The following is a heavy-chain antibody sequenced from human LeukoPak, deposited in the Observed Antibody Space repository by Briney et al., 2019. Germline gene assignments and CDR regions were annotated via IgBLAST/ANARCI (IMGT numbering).Heavy chain of an antibody. CDR3: ARWGHFDTSGYFVVDY. Sequence: SETLSLTCTISDGSISSYYWNWIRQSPGKGLEWIGHIHHSGSTHYNPSLQSRVSISIDTSKKHFSLNLRSVTAVDTAVYYCARWGHFDTSGYFVVDYWGQRTLVTVSS. J-gene: IGHJ4*02. D-gene: IGHD3-22*01. CDR2: IHHSGST. V-gene: IGHV4-59*01. CDR1: DGSISSYY.